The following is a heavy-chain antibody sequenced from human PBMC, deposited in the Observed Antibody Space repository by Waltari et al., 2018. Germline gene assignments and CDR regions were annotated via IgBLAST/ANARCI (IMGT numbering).Heavy chain of an antibody. Sequence: EVHLLAFGGGLAQPGGPLRLSCAASDFTSTRFALSWVRQAPGKGLEWVSGISDSGVITKYADSVKGRFTVSRDNSKNTVFLQLNSLRAEDTAIYYCARHLYSIDYLELGNWGQGTLVTVSS. CDR2: ISDSGVIT. V-gene: IGHV3-23*01. CDR1: DFTSTRFA. CDR3: ARHLYSIDYLELGN. D-gene: IGHD3-22*01. J-gene: IGHJ4*02.